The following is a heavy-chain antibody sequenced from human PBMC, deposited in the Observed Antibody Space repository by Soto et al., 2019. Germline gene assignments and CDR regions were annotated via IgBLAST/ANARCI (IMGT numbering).Heavy chain of an antibody. J-gene: IGHJ5*02. V-gene: IGHV3-11*01. CDR1: GFTFSDYY. CDR2: ISSSGSTI. CDR3: ARAPGIAAAGIEENNWFDP. Sequence: GGSLRLSCAASGFTFSDYYMSWIRQAPGKGLEWVSYISSSGSTIYYADSVKGRFTISRDNAKNSLYLQMNSLRAEDTAVYYCARAPGIAAAGIEENNWFDPWGQGTLVTVSS. D-gene: IGHD6-13*01.